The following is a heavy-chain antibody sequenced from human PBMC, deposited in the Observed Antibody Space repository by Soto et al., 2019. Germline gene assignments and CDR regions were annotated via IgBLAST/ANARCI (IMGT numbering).Heavy chain of an antibody. CDR1: GGSFSGYY. J-gene: IGHJ6*03. CDR2: INHSGST. D-gene: IGHD3-3*01. Sequence: PSETLSLTCAVYGGSFSGYYWSWIRQPPGKGLEWIGEINHSGSTNYNPSLKSRVTISVDTSKNQFSLKLSSVTAADTAVYYCARGNRDFGVVFGYYYYYYMDVWGKGTTVTVSS. CDR3: ARGNRDFGVVFGYYYYYYMDV. V-gene: IGHV4-34*01.